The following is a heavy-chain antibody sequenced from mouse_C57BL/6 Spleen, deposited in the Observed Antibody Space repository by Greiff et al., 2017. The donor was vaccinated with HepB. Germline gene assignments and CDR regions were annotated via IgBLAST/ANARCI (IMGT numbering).Heavy chain of an antibody. Sequence: QVQLQQSGAELVKPGASVKISCKASGYAFSSYWMNWVKQRPGKGLEWIGQIYPGDGDTNYNGKFKGKATLTADKSSSTAYMQRSSLTSEDSAVYFSARRERGNSFDYWGQGTTLTVSS. CDR2: IYPGDGDT. D-gene: IGHD1-1*02. CDR1: GYAFSSYW. J-gene: IGHJ2*01. CDR3: ARRERGNSFDY. V-gene: IGHV1-80*01.